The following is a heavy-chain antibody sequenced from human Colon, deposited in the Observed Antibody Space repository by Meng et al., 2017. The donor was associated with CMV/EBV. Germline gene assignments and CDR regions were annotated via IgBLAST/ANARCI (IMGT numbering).Heavy chain of an antibody. CDR3: VAGGLYYFDY. D-gene: IGHD2-15*01. CDR2: IKSDETT. V-gene: IGHV3-15*01. J-gene: IGHJ4*02. Sequence: GGSLRLSCATSGFDFRHAWMSWLRQAPGKGPEWVGRIKSDETTAYAAPVQGRFTISRDISKNTLYLQMNSLRAEDTAVYYCVAGGLYYFDYWGQGTLVTVSS. CDR1: GFDFRHAW.